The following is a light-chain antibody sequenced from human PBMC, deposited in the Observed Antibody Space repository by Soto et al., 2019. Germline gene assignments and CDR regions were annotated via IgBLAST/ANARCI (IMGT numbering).Light chain of an antibody. V-gene: IGKV1-13*02. CDR1: QDISSA. J-gene: IGKJ4*01. CDR2: DAS. CDR3: QQFNGFPPT. Sequence: AIQLTQSPSSLSASIGDRITITCRASQDISSALAWYQQRPGNPPKVLIYDASNLESGDPPRFSGSGSGTDFSLTISSLQPEDFATYYCQQFNGFPPTFGGGTKVDIK.